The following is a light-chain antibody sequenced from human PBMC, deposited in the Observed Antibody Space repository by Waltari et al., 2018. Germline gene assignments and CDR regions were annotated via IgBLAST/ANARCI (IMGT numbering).Light chain of an antibody. Sequence: EIVLTQSPGTMSLSHGERATLSCRDSQNVGTYLAWYQQKPGQAPRLLIYHASSRATGIPDRFSGSGSGTDFSLTISRLEPEDFAVYYCQNHERLPAMFGQGTNVEIK. CDR3: QNHERLPAM. CDR1: QNVGTY. CDR2: HAS. V-gene: IGKV3-20*01. J-gene: IGKJ1*01.